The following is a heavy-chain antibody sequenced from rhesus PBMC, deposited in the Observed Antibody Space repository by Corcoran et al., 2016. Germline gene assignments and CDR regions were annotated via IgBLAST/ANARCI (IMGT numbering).Heavy chain of an antibody. V-gene: IGHV3S5*01. CDR1: GFTFSSYG. CDR2: FKSVGGTT. Sequence: EVQLVETGGGLVQPGGSLKLSCAASGFTFSSYGMSWVRQAPGKGLGWVSTFKSVGGTTYYADSVKGRFTISRDNSKNTLSLQMNSLRVEDTAVYYCAKRLPGSTVAAFDYWGQGVLVTVSS. D-gene: IGHD4-29*01. CDR3: AKRLPGSTVAAFDY. J-gene: IGHJ4*01.